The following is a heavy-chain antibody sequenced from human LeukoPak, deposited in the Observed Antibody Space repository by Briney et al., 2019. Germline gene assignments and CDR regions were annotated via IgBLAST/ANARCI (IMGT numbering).Heavy chain of an antibody. CDR2: IYYSGST. D-gene: IGHD3-22*01. CDR1: GGSISSYY. V-gene: IGHV4-59*04. CDR3: ASNLGVVVIGFYFDY. J-gene: IGHJ4*02. Sequence: SETLSLTCTVSGGSISSYYWSWIRQPPGKGLEWIGYIYYSGSTYYNPSLKSRVTISVDTSKNQFSLKLSSVTAADTAVYYCASNLGVVVIGFYFDYWGQGTLVTVSS.